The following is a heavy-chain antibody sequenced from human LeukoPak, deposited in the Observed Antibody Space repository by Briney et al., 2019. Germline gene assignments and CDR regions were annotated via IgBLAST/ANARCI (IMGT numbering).Heavy chain of an antibody. V-gene: IGHV4-4*02. D-gene: IGHD6-19*01. CDR2: IYHSGST. CDR3: ARMTAVAGHFDY. Sequence: SETLSLTCAVSGGSISSSNWWSWVRQPPGKGLEWIGEIYHSGSTNYNPYLKSRVTISVDKSKNQFSLKLSSVIAADTAVYYCARMTAVAGHFDYWGQGTLVTVSS. CDR1: GGSISSSNW. J-gene: IGHJ4*02.